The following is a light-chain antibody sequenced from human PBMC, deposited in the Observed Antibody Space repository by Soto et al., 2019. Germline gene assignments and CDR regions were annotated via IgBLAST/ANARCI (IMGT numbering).Light chain of an antibody. CDR1: SSDVGGYNC. CDR3: SSYAGSSNV. V-gene: IGLV2-8*01. Sequence: QSALTQPPSASGSPGQSVAISCTGTSSDVGGYNCVSWYQQHPGKAPKLMIYEVNMRPSGVTDRFSGSKSGNTASLTVSGHQAEDEADYYCSSYAGSSNVFGTGTKLTVL. J-gene: IGLJ1*01. CDR2: EVN.